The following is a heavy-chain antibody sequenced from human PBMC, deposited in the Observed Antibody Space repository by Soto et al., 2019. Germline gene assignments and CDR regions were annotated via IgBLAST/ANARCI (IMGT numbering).Heavy chain of an antibody. Sequence: ESGGGVVQPGRSLRLSCAASGFTFSSYAMHWVRQAPGKGLEWVAVISYDGSNKYYADSVKGRFTISRDNSKNTLYLQMNSLRAEDTAVYYCARVNYYDSSGYPNDAFDIWGQGTMVTVSS. CDR3: ARVNYYDSSGYPNDAFDI. CDR2: ISYDGSNK. D-gene: IGHD3-22*01. CDR1: GFTFSSYA. V-gene: IGHV3-30-3*01. J-gene: IGHJ3*02.